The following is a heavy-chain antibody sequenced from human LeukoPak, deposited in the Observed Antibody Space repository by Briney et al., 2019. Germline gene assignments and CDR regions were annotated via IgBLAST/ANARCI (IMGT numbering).Heavy chain of an antibody. CDR2: KRKDGSDI. CDR1: GFTFSTYW. J-gene: IGHJ3*02. D-gene: IGHD6-13*01. CDR3: ARDTSPRIAAIYYDAFDI. V-gene: IGHV3-7*01. Sequence: PGGSLRLSCAASGFTFSTYWMSWVRQAPGKGREGGANKRKDGSDIHYVDSVKGRFTISRDNAKNSLYLEMSSLRGEDTALYYCARDTSPRIAAIYYDAFDIWGQGTMVTVSS.